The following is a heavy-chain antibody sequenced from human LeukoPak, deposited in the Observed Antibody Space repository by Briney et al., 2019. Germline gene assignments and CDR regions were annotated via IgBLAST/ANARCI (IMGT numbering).Heavy chain of an antibody. CDR2: IRYDGSNK. J-gene: IGHJ4*02. Sequence: PGGSLRLSCAASGFTFSSYGMHWVRQAPGKGLEWVAFIRYDGSNKYYADSVKGRFTISRDNSKNTLYLQMNSLRAEDTAVYYCAKDVASITIFGVAADYWGQGTLVTVSS. CDR1: GFTFSSYG. V-gene: IGHV3-30*02. CDR3: AKDVASITIFGVAADY. D-gene: IGHD3-3*01.